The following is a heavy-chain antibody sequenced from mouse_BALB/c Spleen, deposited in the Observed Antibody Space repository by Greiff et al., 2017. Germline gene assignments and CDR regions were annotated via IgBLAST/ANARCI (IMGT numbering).Heavy chain of an antibody. CDR2: IDPANGNT. CDR1: GFNIKDTY. J-gene: IGHJ2*01. V-gene: IGHV14-3*02. CDR3: HYYGSSYDFDY. D-gene: IGHD1-1*01. Sequence: VQLQQSGAELVKPGASVKLSTASGFNIKDTYMHWVKQRPEQGLEWIGRIDPANGNTKYDPKFQGKATITADTSSNTAYLQLSSLTSEDTAVYYCHYYGSSYDFDYWGQGTTLTVSS.